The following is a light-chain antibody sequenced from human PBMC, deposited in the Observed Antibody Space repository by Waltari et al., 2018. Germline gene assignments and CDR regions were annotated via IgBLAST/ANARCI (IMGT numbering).Light chain of an antibody. CDR1: SSDVGDYDY. Sequence: QSALTQPPPASGSLGQSVTISCTGTSSDVGDYDYLPWFQQHPGKAPKLMIYDVSKRPSGVPDRLSGSKSGNTASLTVSGLQAEDEADYYCSSYAGSNNLVFGSGTKVTVL. CDR2: DVS. V-gene: IGLV2-8*01. J-gene: IGLJ1*01. CDR3: SSYAGSNNLV.